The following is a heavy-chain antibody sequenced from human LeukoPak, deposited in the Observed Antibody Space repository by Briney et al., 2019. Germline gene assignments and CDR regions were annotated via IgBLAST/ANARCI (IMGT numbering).Heavy chain of an antibody. J-gene: IGHJ4*02. V-gene: IGHV4-59*08. CDR3: ARALDYGDYSRMLFDY. D-gene: IGHD4-17*01. Sequence: SETLSLTCTVSGGSTSSDYWSWIRQSPGKGLEWVGYVYNSGDTGKNPSLKSRVTILLDTSKNQCSLKLTSVSAADTAVYYCARALDYGDYSRMLFDYWGQGTLVTVSS. CDR1: GGSTSSDY. CDR2: VYNSGDT.